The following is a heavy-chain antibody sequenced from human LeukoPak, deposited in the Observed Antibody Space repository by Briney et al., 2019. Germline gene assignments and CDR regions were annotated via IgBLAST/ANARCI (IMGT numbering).Heavy chain of an antibody. CDR3: ARDTGYSYGYYYYGMDV. CDR2: IIPIFGTA. Sequence: SVKVCCKASGGTFSSYAISWVRQAPGQGLEWMGGIIPIFGTANYAQKFQGRVTITADESTSTAYMELSSLRSEDTAVYYCARDTGYSYGYYYYGMDVWGQGTTVTVSS. J-gene: IGHJ6*02. D-gene: IGHD5-18*01. CDR1: GGTFSSYA. V-gene: IGHV1-69*01.